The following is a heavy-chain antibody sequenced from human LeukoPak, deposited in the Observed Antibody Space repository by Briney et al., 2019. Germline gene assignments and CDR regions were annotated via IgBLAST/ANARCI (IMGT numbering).Heavy chain of an antibody. D-gene: IGHD6-19*01. J-gene: IGHJ4*02. CDR1: GFTFSSYL. V-gene: IGHV3-21*01. CDR3: ATVTPGSGWSPTHPPNY. Sequence: GGSLRLSCTASGFTFSSYLMNWVRQAPGKGLEWVSSISSSSSYIYYADSVKGRFTISRDNAKNSLYLQMNSLRAEDTAVYYCATVTPGSGWSPTHPPNYWGQGTLVTVSS. CDR2: ISSSSSYI.